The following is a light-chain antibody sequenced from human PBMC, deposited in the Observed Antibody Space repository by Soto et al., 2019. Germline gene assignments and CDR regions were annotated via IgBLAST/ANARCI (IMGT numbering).Light chain of an antibody. J-gene: IGKJ2*01. Sequence: DAVMTQSPLSLPVTLGQPASISCKSSQNLLYSDGNTYLIWFQQRPVQSPRRLVAKVSNRDSGVPDRFSGSGSGSDFTLKISRVEAEDVGIYYCMQATHWPYTFGQGTKLEIK. V-gene: IGKV2-30*01. CDR3: MQATHWPYT. CDR1: QNLLYSDGNTY. CDR2: KVS.